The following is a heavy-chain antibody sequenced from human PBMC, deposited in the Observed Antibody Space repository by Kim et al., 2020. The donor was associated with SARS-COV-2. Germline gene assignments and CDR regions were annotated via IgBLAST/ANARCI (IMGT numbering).Heavy chain of an antibody. J-gene: IGHJ6*02. D-gene: IGHD3-10*01. CDR1: GGSISSSSYY. CDR3: AREGPAITMVRGARYYYGMDV. V-gene: IGHV4-39*02. Sequence: SETLSLTCTVSGGSISSSSYYWGWIRQPPGKGLEWIGSIYYSGSTYYNPSLKSRVTISVDTSKNQFSLKLSSVTAADTAVYYCAREGPAITMVRGARYYYGMDVWGQGTTVTVSS. CDR2: IYYSGST.